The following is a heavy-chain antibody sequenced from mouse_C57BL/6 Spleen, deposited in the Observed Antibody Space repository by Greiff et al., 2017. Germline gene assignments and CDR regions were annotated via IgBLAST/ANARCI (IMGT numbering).Heavy chain of an antibody. V-gene: IGHV1-81*01. CDR2: IYPRSGNT. CDR3: ARYDYYGSSLYAMDD. CDR1: GYTFTSYG. D-gene: IGHD1-1*01. Sequence: QVQLQQSGAELARPGASVKLSCKASGYTFTSYGISWVKQRTGQGLEWIGEIYPRSGNTYYNEKFKGKATLTADKSSSTAYMELRSLTSEDSAVYFCARYDYYGSSLYAMDDWGQGTSVTVSS. J-gene: IGHJ4*01.